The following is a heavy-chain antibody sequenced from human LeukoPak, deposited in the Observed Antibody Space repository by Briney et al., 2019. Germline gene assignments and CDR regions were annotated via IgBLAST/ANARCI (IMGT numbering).Heavy chain of an antibody. D-gene: IGHD3-10*01. CDR2: ITTSGGST. Sequence: GGSLRLSCAASGFTLSNYAMNWVRQPPGKGLEWVSIITTSGGSTYYADSVKGRFTVSRDNSKNTLYLQMNSLRPEDTAVYYCAKTSQYYYGSGSNWFDPWGQGTLVTVSS. CDR1: GFTLSNYA. V-gene: IGHV3-23*01. J-gene: IGHJ5*02. CDR3: AKTSQYYYGSGSNWFDP.